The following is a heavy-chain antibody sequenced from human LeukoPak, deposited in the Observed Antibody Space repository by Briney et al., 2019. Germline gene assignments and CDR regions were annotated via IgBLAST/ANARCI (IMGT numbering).Heavy chain of an antibody. Sequence: PGGSLRLSCAASGFTVISNYMSWVRQAPGKGLEWASFIYSGGSTYYADSVKGRFIISRDNSKNTLYLQMNSLRAEDTAVYYCLAATPPNYVWGRYDYWGQRTLVTVSS. CDR2: IYSGGST. V-gene: IGHV3-53*01. CDR3: LAATPPNYVWGRYDY. CDR1: GFTVISNY. J-gene: IGHJ4*02. D-gene: IGHD3-16*01.